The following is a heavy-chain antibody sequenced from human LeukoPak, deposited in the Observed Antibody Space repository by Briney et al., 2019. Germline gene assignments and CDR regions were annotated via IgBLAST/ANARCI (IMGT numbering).Heavy chain of an antibody. V-gene: IGHV4-34*01. CDR1: GGSFSGYY. D-gene: IGHD6-13*01. Sequence: SETLSLTCAVYGGSFSGYYWSWIRQPPGKGLEWIGEINHSGSTNYNPSLKSRVTISVDTSKNQFSLKLSSVTAADTAVYYCARGSSLSWFDPWGQGTLVTVSS. J-gene: IGHJ5*02. CDR2: INHSGST. CDR3: ARGSSLSWFDP.